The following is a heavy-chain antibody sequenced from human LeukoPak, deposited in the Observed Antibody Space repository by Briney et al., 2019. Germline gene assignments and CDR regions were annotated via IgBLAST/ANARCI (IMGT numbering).Heavy chain of an antibody. CDR2: ISTTGTT. CDR3: ARVLLPAAFGAFDI. CDR1: GGSISRNF. V-gene: IGHV4-4*07. D-gene: IGHD2-2*01. J-gene: IGHJ3*02. Sequence: PSETLSLTCTVSGGSISRNFWSWIRQPAGKGLEYIGRISTTGTTNYNPSLKGRVTMSVDTSRNQFSLVASSVTAADTALYYCARVLLPAAFGAFDIWGQGTTVTVSS.